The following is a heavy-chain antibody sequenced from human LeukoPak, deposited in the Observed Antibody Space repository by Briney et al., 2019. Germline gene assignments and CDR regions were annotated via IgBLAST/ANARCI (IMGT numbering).Heavy chain of an antibody. CDR3: ARVDSTYGYAGGNYFDS. Sequence: SETLSLTCTVSGYSISSGYYWGWIRQPPGKGLEWIGSIHRSGSPYYNPTLKRRVTISVGTPKNQFSLKLPSVTAADTAVYYCARVDSTYGYAGGNYFDSWGQGTLVTVSS. V-gene: IGHV4-38-2*02. D-gene: IGHD5-18*01. CDR2: IHRSGSP. J-gene: IGHJ4*02. CDR1: GYSISSGYY.